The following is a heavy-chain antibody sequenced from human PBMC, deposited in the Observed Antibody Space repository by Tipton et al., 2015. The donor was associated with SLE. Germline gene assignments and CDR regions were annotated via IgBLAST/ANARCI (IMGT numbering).Heavy chain of an antibody. J-gene: IGHJ4*02. CDR2: ISGSGGST. Sequence: SLRLSCAASGFTFDDYTMHWVRQAPGKGLEWVSAISGSGGSTYYADSVKGRFTISRDNSKNTLYLQMNSLRAEDTAVYYCAKGGPTGTFDYWGQGTLVTVSS. D-gene: IGHD3-10*01. V-gene: IGHV3-23*01. CDR1: GFTFDDYT. CDR3: AKGGPTGTFDY.